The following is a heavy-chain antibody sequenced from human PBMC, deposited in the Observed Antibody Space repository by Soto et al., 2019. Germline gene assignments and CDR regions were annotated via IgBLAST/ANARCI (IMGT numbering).Heavy chain of an antibody. V-gene: IGHV1-69*06. CDR1: GGLFSVFS. Sequence: QVQLVQSGAEVKKPGSSVKVSCKTSGGLFSVFSFNWVRQAPGQGLEWMGGDLPITGSTDYAQKFQGRLTTTADRSTSTIYMELSRLTSDDTANYYCATIRVRGGTLRFEEWGQGTLI. CDR3: ATIRVRGGTLRFEE. D-gene: IGHD5-12*01. CDR2: DLPITGST. J-gene: IGHJ4*01.